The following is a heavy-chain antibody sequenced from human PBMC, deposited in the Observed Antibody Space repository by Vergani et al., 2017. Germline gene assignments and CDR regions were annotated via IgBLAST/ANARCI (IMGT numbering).Heavy chain of an antibody. CDR2: IYPGDSDT. D-gene: IGHD3-3*01. J-gene: IGHJ4*02. CDR3: ARNKYDCQHYYFDY. Sequence: EVQLVQSGAEVKTPGAPLKLSCKGSGYSFTSYLIGSVRQLPGKGLEWVGIIYPGDSDTRYSPSFQGQVTNSADKSISTAYLQWSSLKAADTAIYYCARNKYDCQHYYFDYWGQGTLVTVSS. CDR1: GYSFTSYL. V-gene: IGHV5-51*01.